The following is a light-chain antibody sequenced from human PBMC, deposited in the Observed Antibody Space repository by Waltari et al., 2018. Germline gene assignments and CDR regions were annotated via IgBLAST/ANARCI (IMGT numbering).Light chain of an antibody. CDR3: QQRSNLVT. J-gene: IGKJ4*01. V-gene: IGKV3-11*01. Sequence: EIVLTQSPAPLSLSPGERATLSCRASQSVSSYLAWYQQKPGQAPRLLIYDASNRATGIPARFSGSGSGTDFTLTISSLEPEDFAVYYCQQRSNLVTFGGGTKVEIK. CDR2: DAS. CDR1: QSVSSY.